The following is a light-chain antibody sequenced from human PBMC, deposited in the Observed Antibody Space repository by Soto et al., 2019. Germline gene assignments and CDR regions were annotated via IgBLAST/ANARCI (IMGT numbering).Light chain of an antibody. CDR3: QQYNSYSPT. Sequence: DIQMTQSPSTLSASVGDRVTITCRASQSISMWLAWYQQKPGKAPKVLIYKASSLESGVPSRFSGSGSGTEFSLTISSLQPDDFATYYYQQYNSYSPTLGQGTKVDIK. J-gene: IGKJ1*01. CDR2: KAS. V-gene: IGKV1-5*03. CDR1: QSISMW.